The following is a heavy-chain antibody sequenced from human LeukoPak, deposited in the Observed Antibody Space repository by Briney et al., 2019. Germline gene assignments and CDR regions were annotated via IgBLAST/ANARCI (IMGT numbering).Heavy chain of an antibody. CDR2: IYYSGST. D-gene: IGHD1-14*01. Sequence: PSETLSLTCTVSGGSISSSSYYWGWLRQPPGKGLEGIGSIYYSGSTYYNPSLKSRVTISVDTSKNQFSLKLSSVTAADTAVYYCARHGRLNQYYFDYWGQGTLVTVSS. CDR3: ARHGRLNQYYFDY. J-gene: IGHJ4*02. V-gene: IGHV4-39*01. CDR1: GGSISSSSYY.